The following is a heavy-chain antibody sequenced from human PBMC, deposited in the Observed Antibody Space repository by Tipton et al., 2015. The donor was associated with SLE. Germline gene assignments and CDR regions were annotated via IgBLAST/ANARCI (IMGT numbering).Heavy chain of an antibody. CDR2: IYYSGST. D-gene: IGHD3-3*01. CDR1: GGSFSGYY. Sequence: TLSLTCAVYGGSFSGYYWSWIRQPPGKGLEWIGYIYYSGSTNYNPSLKSRVTISVDTSKNQFSLKLSSVTAADTAVYYCARGLMGNFWSGYGHWYLDLWGRGTLVTVSS. V-gene: IGHV4-59*01. J-gene: IGHJ2*01. CDR3: ARGLMGNFWSGYGHWYLDL.